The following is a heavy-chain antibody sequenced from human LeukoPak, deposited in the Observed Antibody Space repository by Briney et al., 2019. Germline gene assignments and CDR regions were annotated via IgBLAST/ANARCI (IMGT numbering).Heavy chain of an antibody. J-gene: IGHJ3*01. D-gene: IGHD5-24*01. CDR2: ISFSGDNS. Sequence: GGSLRLSCAASGFNFRDAAMTWVRQAPGKGLEWVSLISFSGDNSYYADSVKARFTISRDNSKNTLSLQMNSLRAEDTAIYYCAKDIQLSTWGRGTMVTVSS. CDR1: GFNFRDAA. CDR3: AKDIQLST. V-gene: IGHV3-23*01.